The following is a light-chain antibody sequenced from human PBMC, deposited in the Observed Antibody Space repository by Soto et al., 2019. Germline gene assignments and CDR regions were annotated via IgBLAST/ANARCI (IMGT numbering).Light chain of an antibody. CDR2: EVN. Sequence: QSVLTQPAALSGSPGQSITISCTGTSSDIGDSDFVSWYQHSPGKAPKLIIFEVNARPSGVSSRFFGSKSANMASLTISGLQPEDEADYYCSSQTGVSTVVFGGGTKLTVL. CDR3: SSQTGVSTVV. CDR1: SSDIGDSDF. V-gene: IGLV2-14*01. J-gene: IGLJ2*01.